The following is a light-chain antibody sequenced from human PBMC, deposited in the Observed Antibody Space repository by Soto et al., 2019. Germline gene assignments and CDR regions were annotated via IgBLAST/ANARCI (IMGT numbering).Light chain of an antibody. CDR1: QTISSW. Sequence: DIQMTQCPSTLSGSVGDRVTITCRASQTISSWLAWYQQIPGKAPKLLIYKASTLKSGVPSRLSGSGSGTEFTLTISSLQPDDFATYYCQHYNSYSEAFGQGTKV. J-gene: IGKJ1*01. CDR3: QHYNSYSEA. CDR2: KAS. V-gene: IGKV1-5*03.